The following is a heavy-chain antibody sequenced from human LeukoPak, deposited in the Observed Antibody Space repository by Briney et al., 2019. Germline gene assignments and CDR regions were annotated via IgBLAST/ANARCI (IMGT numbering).Heavy chain of an antibody. CDR1: GFTFSSYA. Sequence: GGSLRLSCAASGFTFSSYAMSWVRQAPGKGLEWVSSISGSGGSTFYEDSVKGRFTISRDNSRDNSKNTVYLQMNSLRAEDTAVYYCAEGLSSGRNLKGSDYWGQGTLVTVSS. CDR2: ISGSGGST. J-gene: IGHJ4*02. D-gene: IGHD6-19*01. V-gene: IGHV3-23*01. CDR3: AEGLSSGRNLKGSDY.